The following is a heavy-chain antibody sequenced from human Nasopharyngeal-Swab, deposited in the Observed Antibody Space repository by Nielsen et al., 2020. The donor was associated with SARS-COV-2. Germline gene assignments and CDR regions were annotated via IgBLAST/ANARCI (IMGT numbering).Heavy chain of an antibody. V-gene: IGHV3-13*01. J-gene: IGHJ4*02. CDR3: VKGMPQSGGMDV. CDR2: IGAAGGT. CDR1: GFTFSSND. D-gene: IGHD2-2*01. Sequence: GESLKISCAASGFTFSSNDMHWVRLPRGKGLEWVSAIGAAGGTYYPDSVKGRFTISRENAKNSLYLQMNSLRAEDTAIYYCVKGMPQSGGMDVWGQGTLVTVSS.